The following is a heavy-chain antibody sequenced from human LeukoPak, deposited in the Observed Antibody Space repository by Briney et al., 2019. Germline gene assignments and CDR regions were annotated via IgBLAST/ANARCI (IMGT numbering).Heavy chain of an antibody. J-gene: IGHJ5*02. CDR2: INWSGIT. V-gene: IGHV4-4*07. D-gene: IGHD6-25*01. CDR1: DGSITNYD. Sequence: SETLSLTCTVSDGSITNYDWTRIRQSAGKGLEWIGHINWSGITNSNPSLKSRVTMSVNTSKNQFSLNLTSLTAADTAVYFCAREGGDPPWLDPWGPGKLVTVSS. CDR3: AREGGDPPWLDP.